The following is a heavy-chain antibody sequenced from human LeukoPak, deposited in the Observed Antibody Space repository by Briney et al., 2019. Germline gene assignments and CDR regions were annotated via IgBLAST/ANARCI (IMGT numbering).Heavy chain of an antibody. J-gene: IGHJ4*02. Sequence: GGSLRLSCAASGFAFSDYWMTWVRQAPGKGLEWVAHINQDGSKEHYMDSVKARFTISRDNAKNSLALQMNSLRAEDTAVYYCVRDGGVSGYDLLDYWGQGTLVTVSS. CDR2: INQDGSKE. D-gene: IGHD5-12*01. CDR3: VRDGGVSGYDLLDY. V-gene: IGHV3-7*01. CDR1: GFAFSDYW.